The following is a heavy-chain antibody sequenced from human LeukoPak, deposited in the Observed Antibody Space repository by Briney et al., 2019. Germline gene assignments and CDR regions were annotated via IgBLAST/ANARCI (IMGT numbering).Heavy chain of an antibody. V-gene: IGHV3-33*08. CDR2: IWYDGSNK. Sequence: GGSLRLSCAASGFTFSSYGXXXXRQAPXXXXXXXXXIWYDGSNKYYADSVKGRFXISRDNSKNTLYLQMNSLRAEDTAVYYCARDHGGGYYLFYFEYWGQGTLVTVSS. J-gene: IGHJ4*02. CDR1: GFTFSSYG. CDR3: ARDHGGGYYLFYFEY. D-gene: IGHD3-22*01.